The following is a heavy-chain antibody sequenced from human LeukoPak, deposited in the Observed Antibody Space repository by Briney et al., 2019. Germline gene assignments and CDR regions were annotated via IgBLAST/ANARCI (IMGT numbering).Heavy chain of an antibody. CDR1: GFTFDDYG. Sequence: PGGSLRLSCAASGFTFDDYGMSWVRQAPGKGLEWVSGINWNGGSTGSADSVKGRFTFSRANAKNSLYLQMNSLRAEDTALYYCARDASGGYVYYYYYMDVWGKRATVTVSS. CDR2: INWNGGST. V-gene: IGHV3-20*04. J-gene: IGHJ6*03. D-gene: IGHD2-15*01. CDR3: ARDASGGYVYYYYYMDV.